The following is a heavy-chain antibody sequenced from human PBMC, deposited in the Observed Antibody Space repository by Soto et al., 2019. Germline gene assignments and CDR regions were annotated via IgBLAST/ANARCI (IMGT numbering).Heavy chain of an antibody. Sequence: LRLSCAASGFTFDDYTMHWVRQAPGKGLEWVSLISWDGGSTYYADSVKGRFTISRDNSKNSLYLQMNSLRTEDTAVYYCAKEGIVVVGSYFDYWGQGTLVTVSS. V-gene: IGHV3-43*01. CDR2: ISWDGGST. CDR3: AKEGIVVVGSYFDY. D-gene: IGHD3-22*01. CDR1: GFTFDDYT. J-gene: IGHJ4*02.